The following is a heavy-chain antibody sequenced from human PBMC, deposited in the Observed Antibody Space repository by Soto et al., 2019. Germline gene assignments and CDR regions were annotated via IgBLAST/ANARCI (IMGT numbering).Heavy chain of an antibody. Sequence: GGSLRLSCAASGFTFSSYWMHWVRQAPGKGLVWVSRINSDGSSTSYADSVKGRFTISRDNAKNTLYLQMNSLRAEDTAVYYCARESDTYYFDYWGQGTLVTVSS. V-gene: IGHV3-74*01. CDR1: GFTFSSYW. D-gene: IGHD3-16*01. CDR3: ARESDTYYFDY. J-gene: IGHJ4*02. CDR2: INSDGSST.